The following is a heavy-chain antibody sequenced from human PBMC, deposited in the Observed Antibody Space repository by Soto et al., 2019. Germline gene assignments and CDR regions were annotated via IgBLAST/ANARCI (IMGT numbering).Heavy chain of an antibody. V-gene: IGHV3-30*18. CDR3: AKDGSGMDV. Sequence: GGSLRLSCAASGFTFSSYGMHWVRQAPGKGLEWVAVISYDGSNKYYADSVKGRFTISRDNSKNTLYLQMNSLSAEDTAVYYCAKDGSGMDVWGQGTTVTVSS. J-gene: IGHJ6*02. CDR2: ISYDGSNK. CDR1: GFTFSSYG.